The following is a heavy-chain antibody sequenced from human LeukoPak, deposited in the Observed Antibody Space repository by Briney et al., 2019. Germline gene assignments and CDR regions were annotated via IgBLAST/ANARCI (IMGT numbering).Heavy chain of an antibody. J-gene: IGHJ4*02. CDR1: GFIFSNYA. V-gene: IGHV3-30-3*01. D-gene: IGHD3-10*01. CDR3: TRDRAADY. CDR2: ISYDGSNK. Sequence: PGGSLRLSCAASGFIFSNYAMHWVRQAPGKGLEWVAVISYDGSNKYYADSVKGRFTISRDNSKNTLYLQMNSLRAEDTAVYYCTRDRAADYWGQGTLVTVSS.